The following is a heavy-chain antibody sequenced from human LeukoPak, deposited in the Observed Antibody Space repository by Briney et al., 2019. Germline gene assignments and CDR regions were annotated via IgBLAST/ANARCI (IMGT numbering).Heavy chain of an antibody. D-gene: IGHD6-6*01. CDR1: GFTVSTNY. CDR3: AGVEYSSSSGAFDI. J-gene: IGHJ3*02. Sequence: GGSLRLSCAASGFTVSTNYMSWVRQAPGKGLDWVSVIYSGDNTYYADSVKGRFTISRVTSKNTLYLQMNSLRAEDTAVYYCAGVEYSSSSGAFDIWGQGTMVTVSS. V-gene: IGHV3-66*02. CDR2: IYSGDNT.